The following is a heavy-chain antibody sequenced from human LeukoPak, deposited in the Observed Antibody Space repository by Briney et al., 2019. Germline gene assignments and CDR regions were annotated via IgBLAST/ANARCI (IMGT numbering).Heavy chain of an antibody. CDR2: IIPIFGTA. D-gene: IGHD3-10*01. J-gene: IGHJ6*03. V-gene: IGHV1-69*13. CDR1: GGTFSSYA. Sequence: ASVKVSCKASGGTFSSYAISWVRQAPGQGLEWMGGIIPIFGTANYAQKFQGRVTITADESTSTAYMELSSLRSEDTAVYYCARSLSYGSGRYYHMDVWGKGTTVTVSS. CDR3: ARSLSYGSGRYYHMDV.